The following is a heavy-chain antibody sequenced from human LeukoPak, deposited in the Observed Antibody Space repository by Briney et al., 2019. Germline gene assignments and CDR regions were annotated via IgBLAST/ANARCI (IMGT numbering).Heavy chain of an antibody. CDR2: ISSSSYI. Sequence: GGSLRLSCSVSGFTFSSYTINWVRQAPGKGLEWVSSISSSSYIYYADSVKGRFTISRDNAKNSLSLQMNSLRAEDTAVYYCANAGGRKLRYFDWGAPYYFDYWGQGTLVTVSS. D-gene: IGHD3-9*01. J-gene: IGHJ4*02. CDR3: ANAGGRKLRYFDWGAPYYFDY. CDR1: GFTFSSYT. V-gene: IGHV3-21*01.